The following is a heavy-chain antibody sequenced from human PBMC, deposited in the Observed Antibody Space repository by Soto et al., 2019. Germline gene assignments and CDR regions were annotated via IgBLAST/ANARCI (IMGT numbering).Heavy chain of an antibody. Sequence: PWGSLSLSCGASGCPFSSYAMSWVRQTPGKGLEWVSGISGSGGRTYYADSVKGRFTISRDNSNNTLSLQMHILRVEDTAVYFCAKGGYYSLFDIWGQGTMVTVSS. V-gene: IGHV3-23*01. D-gene: IGHD3-16*01. CDR2: ISGSGGRT. CDR1: GCPFSSYA. J-gene: IGHJ3*02. CDR3: AKGGYYSLFDI.